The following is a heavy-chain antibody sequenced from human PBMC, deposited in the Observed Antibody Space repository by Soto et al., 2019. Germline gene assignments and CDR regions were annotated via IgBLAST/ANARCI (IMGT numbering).Heavy chain of an antibody. CDR2: ISYDGSNK. D-gene: IGHD1-1*01. J-gene: IGHJ4*02. V-gene: IGHV3-30*04. CDR1: GFIFSSYA. CDR3: AKGGNELGY. Sequence: GSLRLSCAASGFIFSSYAMHWVRQAPGKGLEGVAVISYDGSNKYYADSVKGRFTISRDNSKNTPYLQMNSLRAEDTAVYYCAKGGNELGYWGQGTLVTVSS.